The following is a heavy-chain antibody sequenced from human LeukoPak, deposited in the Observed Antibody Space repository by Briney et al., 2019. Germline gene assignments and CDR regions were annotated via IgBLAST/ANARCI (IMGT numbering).Heavy chain of an antibody. CDR3: ARVPYDPYPTSWYGMYL. CDR2: IYYSGST. D-gene: IGHD2-2*01. CDR1: GGSLSNGSYY. V-gene: IGHV4-61*01. Sequence: SETLSLTCTVCGGSLSNGSYYGRWIRQPPGKGLEWIGYIYYSGSTNYNPSLKSRVTISVDMSKNQFSLKLSSVTAADPAVYYCARVPYDPYPTSWYGMYLWGQGTTVTVSS. J-gene: IGHJ6*02.